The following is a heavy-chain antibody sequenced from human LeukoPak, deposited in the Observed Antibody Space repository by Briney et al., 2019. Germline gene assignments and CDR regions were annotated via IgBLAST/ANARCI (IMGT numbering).Heavy chain of an antibody. J-gene: IGHJ4*02. Sequence: SETLSLTCTVSGGSISSYYWSWLRQPPGKGLEWIGYIYYSGSTNYNPSLKSRVTISVTTSKNQFSLKLSSVTAADTAVYYCARVTGYMIEDYFDYWGQGTLVTVSS. CDR3: ARVTGYMIEDYFDY. CDR2: IYYSGST. D-gene: IGHD3-22*01. V-gene: IGHV4-59*01. CDR1: GGSISSYY.